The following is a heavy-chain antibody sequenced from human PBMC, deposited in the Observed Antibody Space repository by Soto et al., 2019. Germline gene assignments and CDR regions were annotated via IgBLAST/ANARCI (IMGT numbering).Heavy chain of an antibody. J-gene: IGHJ6*02. CDR3: ARGRVGSYASYYYGMDV. Sequence: SETLSLTCSVSGADINTYSWTWIRQPAGKGLEWIGRIYTSASTNYNPSLKSRVTISVDTSKNQFSLKLSSVTAADTAVYYCARGRVGSYASYYYGMDVWGQGTTVTVSS. CDR1: GADINTYS. V-gene: IGHV4-4*07. D-gene: IGHD3-16*01. CDR2: IYTSAST.